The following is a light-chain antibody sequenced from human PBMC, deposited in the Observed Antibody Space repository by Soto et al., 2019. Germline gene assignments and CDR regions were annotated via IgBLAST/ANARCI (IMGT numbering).Light chain of an antibody. J-gene: IGLJ1*01. CDR1: SSEIGGYNF. V-gene: IGLV2-14*01. CDR3: CSYTSINNTLL. Sequence: QSVLTQPASVSGSPGQSITISCTGTSSEIGGYNFVSWYQQHPGKAAKLMIYDVANRPSGVSNRFSGSKSGNTASLTISGFQAEDEADYYCCSYTSINNTLLFGTRTKVTVL. CDR2: DVA.